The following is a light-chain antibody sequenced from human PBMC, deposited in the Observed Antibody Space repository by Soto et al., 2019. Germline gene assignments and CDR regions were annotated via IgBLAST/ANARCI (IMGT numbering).Light chain of an antibody. CDR1: QSVSSNY. J-gene: IGKJ5*01. CDR2: RAS. CDR3: QQRSNWPPIT. V-gene: IGKV3-11*01. Sequence: EIVLTHSRGTLSLSPGESATLSCRASQSVSSNYLAWYQQKPGQAPKVLIYRASNRAAGIPARFSGSGSGTDFTLTINSLEPEDFAVYYCQQRSNWPPITFGQGTRLEI.